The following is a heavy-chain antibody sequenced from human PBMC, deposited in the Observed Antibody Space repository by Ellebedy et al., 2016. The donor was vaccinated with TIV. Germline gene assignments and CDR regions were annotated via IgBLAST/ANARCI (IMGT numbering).Heavy chain of an antibody. CDR3: ARDYAWAFDY. D-gene: IGHD2-2*01. CDR1: GFTFSSYS. CDR2: IRADLTTI. J-gene: IGHJ4*02. V-gene: IGHV3-48*04. Sequence: GESLKISXALSGFTFSSYSMNWVRQAPGKGLEWISYIRADLTTIYADSVKGRFTISRDTAKNSLHLQMHSLRAEDTGIYYCARDYAWAFDYWGQGALVTVSS.